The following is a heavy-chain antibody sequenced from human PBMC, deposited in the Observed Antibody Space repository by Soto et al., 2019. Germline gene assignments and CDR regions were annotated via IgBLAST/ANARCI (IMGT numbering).Heavy chain of an antibody. J-gene: IGHJ6*02. Sequence: SETLSLTCAVSGGSISSSNWWRWVRQPPGKGLEWIGEIYHSGSTNYNPSLKSRVTISVDKSKNQFSLKLSSVTAADTAVYYCARGGDYLYYYYGMDVWGQGTTVTVSS. V-gene: IGHV4-4*02. CDR2: IYHSGST. D-gene: IGHD2-21*02. CDR1: GGSISSSNW. CDR3: ARGGDYLYYYYGMDV.